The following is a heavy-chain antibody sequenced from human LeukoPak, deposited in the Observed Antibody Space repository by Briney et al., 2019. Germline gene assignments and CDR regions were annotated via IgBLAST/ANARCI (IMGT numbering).Heavy chain of an antibody. CDR1: GGTFSSYA. CDR2: IIPIFGTA. D-gene: IGHD6-19*01. Sequence: SVNVSCTASGGTFSSYAISWVRQAPGQGLEWMGGIIPIFGTANYAQKFQGRVTITADESTSTAYMELSSLRSEDTAVYYCARDRQWLDQKYYFDYWGQGTLVTVSS. V-gene: IGHV1-69*13. CDR3: ARDRQWLDQKYYFDY. J-gene: IGHJ4*02.